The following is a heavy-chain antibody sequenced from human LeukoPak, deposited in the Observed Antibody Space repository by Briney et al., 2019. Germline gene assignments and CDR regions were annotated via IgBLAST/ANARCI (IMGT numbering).Heavy chain of an antibody. D-gene: IGHD6-6*01. Sequence: PSETLSLTCAVYGGSFSGYYWSSIRQPPGKGLEWIGEINHSGSTNYNPSLKSRVTISVDTSKNQFSLKLSSVTSADTAVYYCARGPGEEVAARLGYYYMDVWGKGTTVTVSS. J-gene: IGHJ6*03. CDR2: INHSGST. CDR1: GGSFSGYY. CDR3: ARGPGEEVAARLGYYYMDV. V-gene: IGHV4-34*01.